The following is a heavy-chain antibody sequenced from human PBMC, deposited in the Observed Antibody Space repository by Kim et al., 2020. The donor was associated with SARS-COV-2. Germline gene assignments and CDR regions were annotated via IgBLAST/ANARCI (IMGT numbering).Heavy chain of an antibody. Sequence: SETLSLTCTVSGGSISSGGYYWSWIRQHPGKGLEWIGYIYYSGSTYYNPSLKSRVTISVDTSKNQFSLKLSSVTAADTAVYYCASLVSDILTGYISDWGQGTLVTVSS. CDR1: GGSISSGGYY. CDR2: IYYSGST. J-gene: IGHJ4*02. D-gene: IGHD3-9*01. CDR3: ASLVSDILTGYISD. V-gene: IGHV4-31*03.